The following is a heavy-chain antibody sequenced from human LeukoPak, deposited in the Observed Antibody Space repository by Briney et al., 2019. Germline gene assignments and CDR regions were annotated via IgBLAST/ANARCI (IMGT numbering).Heavy chain of an antibody. V-gene: IGHV4-31*03. Sequence: SQTLSLTCTVSGGSIRGGGYYWSWIRQHPTKGLEWIAYTHTHYNGDTYYNPSLKSRLTISVDTSKNQFSLKLSSVTAADTAVYYCARSRSIVGPPGYWGQGTLVTVSS. CDR3: ARSRSIVGPPGY. CDR1: GGSIRGGGYY. D-gene: IGHD1-26*01. J-gene: IGHJ4*02. CDR2: THTHYNGDT.